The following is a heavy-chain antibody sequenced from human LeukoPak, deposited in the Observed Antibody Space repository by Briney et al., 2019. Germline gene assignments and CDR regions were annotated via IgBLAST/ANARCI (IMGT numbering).Heavy chain of an antibody. CDR1: GYTFTGYY. CDR2: INPNSGGT. J-gene: IGHJ4*02. V-gene: IGHV1-2*02. CDR3: ARESVQAVVPAASYDY. D-gene: IGHD2-2*01. Sequence: ASVKVSCKASGYTFTGYYMHWVRQAPGQGLEWMGWINPNSGGTNYAQKFQGRVTMTRDTSISTAYMELSRLRSDDTAVYYCARESVQAVVPAASYDYWGQGTLVTVSS.